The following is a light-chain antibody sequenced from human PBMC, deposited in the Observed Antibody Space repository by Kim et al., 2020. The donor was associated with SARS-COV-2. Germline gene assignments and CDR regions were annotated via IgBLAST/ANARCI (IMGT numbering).Light chain of an antibody. Sequence: DIQMTQSPSSLSASVGDRVTITCRASQRISSYLNWYQQKPGKAPKLLIYAASSLQSGVPSRFSGSGSGTDFTPTISSLQPEDFATYYCQQSYRTPWTFGQGTKVEIK. CDR3: QQSYRTPWT. V-gene: IGKV1-39*01. CDR1: QRISSY. CDR2: AAS. J-gene: IGKJ1*01.